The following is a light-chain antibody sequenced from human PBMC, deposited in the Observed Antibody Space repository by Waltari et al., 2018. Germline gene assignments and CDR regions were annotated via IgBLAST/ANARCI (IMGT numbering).Light chain of an antibody. Sequence: QSALTQPASVSGSPGQSITIPCTGTSSDVGSYDLVSWYQQHPGKAPKLIIYEVNERPSGVSTLFSGSKSGNTASLTISGLQAEDEADYYCCSYAGVDTFYVFGTGTKVTVL. CDR3: CSYAGVDTFYV. CDR2: EVN. CDR1: SSDVGSYDL. J-gene: IGLJ1*01. V-gene: IGLV2-23*02.